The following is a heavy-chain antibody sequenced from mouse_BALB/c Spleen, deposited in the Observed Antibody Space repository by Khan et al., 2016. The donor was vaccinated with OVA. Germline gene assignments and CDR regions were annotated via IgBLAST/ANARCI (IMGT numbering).Heavy chain of an antibody. CDR3: ARTLYGSGYDYAMDY. CDR1: GYIFTNYG. CDR2: INTYTGEP. J-gene: IGHJ4*01. D-gene: IGHD1-1*01. V-gene: IGHV9-3-1*01. Sequence: QIQLVQSGPELKKPGETVKISCKASGYIFTNYGMTWVKQAPGKGLKWMGWINTYTGEPTSADDFKGRFAFSLETSANTAYLPINHLTNADTATYFCARTLYGSGYDYAMDYWGQGTSVTVSS.